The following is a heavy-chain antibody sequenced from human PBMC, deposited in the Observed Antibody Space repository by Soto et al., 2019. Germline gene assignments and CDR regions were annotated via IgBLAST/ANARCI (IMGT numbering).Heavy chain of an antibody. J-gene: IGHJ4*02. V-gene: IGHV3-74*01. Sequence: GSLRLSCAASAFNFSHYWMHWVRQAPVKGLVWVARISPDSRIITYADYVKGRVTISRDNAKSTLYLQMNSLTVEDGSVDYCADSCLPTSDWGPGTLVTVSS. CDR3: ADSCLPTSD. D-gene: IGHD2-21*01. CDR1: AFNFSHYW. CDR2: ISPDSRII.